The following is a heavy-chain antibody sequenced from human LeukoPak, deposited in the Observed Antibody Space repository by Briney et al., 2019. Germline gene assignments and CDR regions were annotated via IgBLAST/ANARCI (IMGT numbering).Heavy chain of an antibody. CDR2: IYDSGST. D-gene: IGHD3-10*01. Sequence: SETLSLTCTVSGGSISSYYWSWIRQPPGKGLEWIGYIYDSGSTNYNPSPKSQVTMSVDRSKNQFSLKLTSVTAADTAIYYCARPPGRGGFEYWGQGTLVTVSS. CDR3: ARPPGRGGFEY. CDR1: GGSISSYY. V-gene: IGHV4-59*01. J-gene: IGHJ4*02.